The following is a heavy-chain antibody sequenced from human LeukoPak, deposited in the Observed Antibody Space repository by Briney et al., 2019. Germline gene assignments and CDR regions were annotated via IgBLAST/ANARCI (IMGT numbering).Heavy chain of an antibody. CDR2: INGNGENT. D-gene: IGHD2-2*01. V-gene: IGHV3-23*01. CDR3: ARDTSFLYGMDV. CDR1: GFTFTTYA. Sequence: GGSLRLSCAASGFTFTTYAMSWVRQAPGKGLEWVSTINGNGENTYYADSVKGRFTISRDNSENTLYLQMNSLRAEDTAVYYCARDTSFLYGMDVWGQGTTVTVSS. J-gene: IGHJ6*02.